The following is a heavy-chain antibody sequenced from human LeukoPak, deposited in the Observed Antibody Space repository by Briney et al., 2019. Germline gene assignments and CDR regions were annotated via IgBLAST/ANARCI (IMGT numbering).Heavy chain of an antibody. Sequence: PGGSLRLSCAASGFTFSSYGMHWVRQAPGKGLEWVAVIWYDGSNKYYADSVRGRFTISRENSKNTLYLQMNSLRAEDTAVYYCARENCSSTSCYDDYYYGMDVWGQGTTVTVSS. CDR1: GFTFSSYG. V-gene: IGHV3-33*01. CDR3: ARENCSSTSCYDDYYYGMDV. J-gene: IGHJ6*02. CDR2: IWYDGSNK. D-gene: IGHD2-2*01.